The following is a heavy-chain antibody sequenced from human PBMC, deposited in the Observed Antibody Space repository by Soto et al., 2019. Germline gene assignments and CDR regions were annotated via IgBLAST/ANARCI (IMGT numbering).Heavy chain of an antibody. J-gene: IGHJ3*02. Sequence: PGESLKISCKGSGYSFTSYWISWVRQMPGKGLEWMGRIDPSDSYTNYSPSFQGHVTISADKSISTAYLQWSSLKASDTAMYCCAARPYYDSSGYPPVGTDAFDIWGQGTMVTVSS. CDR3: AARPYYDSSGYPPVGTDAFDI. V-gene: IGHV5-10-1*01. CDR1: GYSFTSYW. D-gene: IGHD3-22*01. CDR2: IDPSDSYT.